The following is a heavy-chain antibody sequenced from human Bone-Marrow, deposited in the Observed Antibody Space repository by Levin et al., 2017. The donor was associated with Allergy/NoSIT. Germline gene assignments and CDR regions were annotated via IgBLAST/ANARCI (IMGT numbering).Heavy chain of an antibody. V-gene: IGHV4-39*07. J-gene: IGHJ4*02. Sequence: PGGSLRLSCTVSGDSISSGIYSWDWIRQPPGKGLEWIGSISYSGSTSYNPSLKSRVTISVDTSKNQFSLRLTSVTAADTAVYYCSRRTRRITVAGTQYFDLWGQGALVTVSS. D-gene: IGHD6-19*01. CDR3: SRRTRRITVAGTQYFDL. CDR1: GDSISSGIYS. CDR2: ISYSGST.